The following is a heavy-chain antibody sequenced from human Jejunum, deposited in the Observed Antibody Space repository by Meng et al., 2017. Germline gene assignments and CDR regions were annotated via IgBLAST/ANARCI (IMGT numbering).Heavy chain of an antibody. V-gene: IGHV3-9*01. J-gene: IGHJ3*01. D-gene: IGHD3-16*01. CDR1: GFTFDEYG. Sequence: GGSLRLSCVVSGFTFDEYGMHWVRQAPGKGLEWVSSITYNSISVGYASSVKGRFTISRDNAKNSLYLQVDSLRVEDTALYYCVKDSDRITWYGSFDLWGQGTMVTVSS. CDR3: VKDSDRITWYGSFDL. CDR2: ITYNSISV.